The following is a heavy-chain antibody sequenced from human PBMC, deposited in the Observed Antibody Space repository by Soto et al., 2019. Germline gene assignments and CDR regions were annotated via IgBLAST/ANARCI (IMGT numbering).Heavy chain of an antibody. D-gene: IGHD3-22*01. CDR2: VIPIFGTT. CDR1: GGTFGSDA. V-gene: IGHV1-69*06. CDR3: ARDRTDSGYYTNWLDP. J-gene: IGHJ5*02. Sequence: SVKVSCKASGGTFGSDAITWVRQAPGQGLEWVGRVIPIFGTTNYAQNLQGRVTISADKSTLTSYMELHSLTSDDTALYYCARDRTDSGYYTNWLDPWGQGTQVTVSS.